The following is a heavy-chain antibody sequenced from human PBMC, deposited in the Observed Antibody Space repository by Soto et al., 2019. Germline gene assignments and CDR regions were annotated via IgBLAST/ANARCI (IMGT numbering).Heavy chain of an antibody. CDR3: APLETTRAFDI. CDR2: INHSGST. D-gene: IGHD1-7*01. V-gene: IGHV4-34*01. Sequence: SETLSLTCAVYGGSFSGYYWSWIRQPPGKGLEWIGEINHSGSTNYNPSLKSRVTISVDTSKNQFSLKLSSVTAADTAVYYCAPLETTRAFDIWGQGTMVTVSS. CDR1: GGSFSGYY. J-gene: IGHJ3*02.